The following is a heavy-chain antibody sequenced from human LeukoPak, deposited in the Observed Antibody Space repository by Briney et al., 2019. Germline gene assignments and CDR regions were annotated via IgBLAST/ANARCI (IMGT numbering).Heavy chain of an antibody. Sequence: SQTLSLTCTVSGGSISSGSYYWSWIRQPAGTGLEWIGRIYTSGRYNYNPSFKSPVTISVDTSKNQFSLKLSSVTAADTAVYYCARDPSIFVAFDIWGQGTMVTVSS. J-gene: IGHJ3*02. CDR1: GGSISSGSYY. D-gene: IGHD3-3*01. V-gene: IGHV4-61*02. CDR2: IYTSGRY. CDR3: ARDPSIFVAFDI.